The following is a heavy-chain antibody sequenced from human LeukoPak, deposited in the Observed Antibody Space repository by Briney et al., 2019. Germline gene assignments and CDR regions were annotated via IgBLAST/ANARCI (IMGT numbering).Heavy chain of an antibody. V-gene: IGHV3-30-3*01. CDR2: ISYDGSNK. J-gene: IGHJ4*02. CDR3: ARGPQWELLWDFDY. Sequence: EGSLRLSCAASGFTFSSYAMHWVRQAPGKGLEWVAVISYDGSNKYYADSVKGRFTISRDNSKNTLYLQMNSLRAEDTAVYYCARGPQWELLWDFDYWGQGTLVTVSS. CDR1: GFTFSSYA. D-gene: IGHD1-26*01.